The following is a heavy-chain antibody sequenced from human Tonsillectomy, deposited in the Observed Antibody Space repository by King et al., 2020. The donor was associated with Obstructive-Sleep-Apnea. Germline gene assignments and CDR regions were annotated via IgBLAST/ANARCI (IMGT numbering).Heavy chain of an antibody. V-gene: IGHV3-30*18. CDR1: GFTFSSNG. J-gene: IGHJ3*02. CDR2: ISYDGRNK. Sequence: VQLVESGGGVVQPGRSLRLSCAASGFTFSSNGMHWVRQVPGKGLEWVAVISYDGRNKYYADSLKGRFTISRDNSKNTLYLQMNSLRAEDTAVYYCAKDHSGSYFDAFDIWGQGTMVTVSS. CDR3: AKDHSGSYFDAFDI. D-gene: IGHD1-26*01.